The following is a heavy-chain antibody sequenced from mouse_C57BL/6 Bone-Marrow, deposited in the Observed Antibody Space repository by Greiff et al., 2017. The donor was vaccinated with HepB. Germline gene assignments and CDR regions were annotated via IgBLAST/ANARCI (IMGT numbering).Heavy chain of an antibody. CDR1: GYTFTSYW. Sequence: QVQLQQPGAELVRPGTSVKLSCKASGYTFTSYWMHWVKQRPGQGLEWIGVIDPSDSYTKYNQKFKGKATLTVDTSSSTADMQRSSLTSDDSAFYCCARDDGYYWGDYWGQGTTLTVSS. CDR2: IDPSDSYT. CDR3: ARDDGYYWGDY. V-gene: IGHV1-59*01. D-gene: IGHD2-3*01. J-gene: IGHJ2*01.